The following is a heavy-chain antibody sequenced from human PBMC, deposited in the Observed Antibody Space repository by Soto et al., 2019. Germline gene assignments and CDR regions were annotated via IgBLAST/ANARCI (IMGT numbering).Heavy chain of an antibody. CDR2: INHSGST. Sequence: SETLSLTCAVYGGSFSGYYWSWIRQPPGKGLEWIGEINHSGSTNYNPSLKSRVTISVDTSKNQFSLKLSSVTAADTAVYYCARGRTAASYCYYYGMDVWGQGTTVTVS. J-gene: IGHJ6*02. CDR3: ARGRTAASYCYYYGMDV. V-gene: IGHV4-34*01. D-gene: IGHD6-25*01. CDR1: GGSFSGYY.